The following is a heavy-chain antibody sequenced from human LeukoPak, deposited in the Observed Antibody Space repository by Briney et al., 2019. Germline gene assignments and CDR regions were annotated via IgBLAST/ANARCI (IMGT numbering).Heavy chain of an antibody. Sequence: GGSLRLSCAASGFTFSSYGMSWVRQAPGKGLEWVSAISGNGGSTYYADSVKGRFTISRDNSKNTLYLQMNSLRAEDTAVYYCAKRGCGGDCYSGGYYFDYWGQGTLVTVSS. CDR2: ISGNGGST. J-gene: IGHJ4*02. CDR1: GFTFSSYG. D-gene: IGHD2-21*02. V-gene: IGHV3-23*01. CDR3: AKRGCGGDCYSGGYYFDY.